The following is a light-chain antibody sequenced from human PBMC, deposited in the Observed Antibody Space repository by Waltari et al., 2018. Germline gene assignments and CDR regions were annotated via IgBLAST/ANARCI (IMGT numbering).Light chain of an antibody. Sequence: GQTVSITCSGGKLEDKYVCWYQQKTGQSPVLVMHQDSRRPSGVPERFSGSSSGNTATLTISGTQAMDEADYYCQAWDSISDVVFGGGTRLTVL. V-gene: IGLV3-1*01. CDR2: QDS. J-gene: IGLJ2*01. CDR3: QAWDSISDVV. CDR1: KLEDKY.